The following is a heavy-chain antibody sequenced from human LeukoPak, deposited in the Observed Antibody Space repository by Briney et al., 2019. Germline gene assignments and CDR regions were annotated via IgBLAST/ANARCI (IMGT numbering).Heavy chain of an antibody. CDR1: GFTVSSNY. CDR2: IYSGGST. Sequence: GGSLRLSCAASGFTVSSNYMSWVRQAPGKGLEWVSVIYSGGSTYYADSVKGRFTISRDNSKSTLYIQMNSLRAEDTAVYYCARGGSSWYADYWGQGTLVTVSS. J-gene: IGHJ4*02. V-gene: IGHV3-53*01. CDR3: ARGGSSWYADY. D-gene: IGHD6-13*01.